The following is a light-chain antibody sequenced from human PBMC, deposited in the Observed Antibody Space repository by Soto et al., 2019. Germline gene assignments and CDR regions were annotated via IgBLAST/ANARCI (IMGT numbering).Light chain of an antibody. V-gene: IGLV2-14*03. J-gene: IGLJ2*01. CDR3: TAWTTSPNAL. Sequence: QSALTQPASVSGSPGQSITISCTGTSSDIGAYTVVSWYQQHPGTAPKLMLYDVNIRPSGVSNRFSGSKSGNSASLTISGLQAEDEADYYCTAWTTSPNALFGGGTKVTVL. CDR2: DVN. CDR1: SSDIGAYTV.